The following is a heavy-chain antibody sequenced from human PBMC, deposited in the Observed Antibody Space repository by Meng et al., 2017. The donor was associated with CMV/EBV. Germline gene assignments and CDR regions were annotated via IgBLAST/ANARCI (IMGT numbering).Heavy chain of an antibody. D-gene: IGHD3-10*01. CDR3: AKNHEYGSGSYLGLDY. V-gene: IGHV3-33*06. CDR2: IWYDGSNN. Sequence: GGSLRLSCAASGFTFSSYGMHWVRQAPGKGLEWVAVIWYDGSNNYYADSVKGRFTISRDNSKNTLYLQMNSLRAEDTAVYYCAKNHEYGSGSYLGLDYWGQGTLVTVSS. J-gene: IGHJ4*02. CDR1: GFTFSSYG.